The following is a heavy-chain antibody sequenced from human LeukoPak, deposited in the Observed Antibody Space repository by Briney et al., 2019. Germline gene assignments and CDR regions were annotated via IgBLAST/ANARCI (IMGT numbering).Heavy chain of an antibody. J-gene: IGHJ4*02. Sequence: GGSLRLSCAASGFTFSSYSMHWVRQAPGKGLEWASYISNIGSTTYYADSVKGRFTISRDNAKNSLYLQMNSLRVEDTAVYYCARGGTAVARGEYWGQGALVTVSS. CDR1: GFTFSSYS. CDR2: ISNIGSTT. D-gene: IGHD6-19*01. CDR3: ARGGTAVARGEY. V-gene: IGHV3-48*01.